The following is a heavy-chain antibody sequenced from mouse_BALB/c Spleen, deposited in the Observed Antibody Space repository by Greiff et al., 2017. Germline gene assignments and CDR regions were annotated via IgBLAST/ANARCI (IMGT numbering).Heavy chain of an antibody. Sequence: EVKLQESGGGLVKPGGSLKLSCAASGFTFSDYYMYWVRQTPEKRLEWVATISDGGSYTYYPDSVKGRFTISSDNAKNNLYLQMSSLKSEDTAMYYCARADYYGSSPYAMDYWGQGTSVTVSA. D-gene: IGHD1-1*01. J-gene: IGHJ4*01. V-gene: IGHV5-4*02. CDR2: ISDGGSYT. CDR1: GFTFSDYY. CDR3: ARADYYGSSPYAMDY.